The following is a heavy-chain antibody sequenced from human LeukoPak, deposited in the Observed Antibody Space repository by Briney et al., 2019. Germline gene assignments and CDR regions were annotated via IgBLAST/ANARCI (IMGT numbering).Heavy chain of an antibody. Sequence: GGSVRLSCAASGFTFSSYAMSWVRQAPGKGLEWVSAISGSGGSTYYADSVKGRFTISRDNSKNTLYLQMNSLRAEDTAVYYCASRSGHDSSGYREAFDIWGQGTMVTVSS. CDR2: ISGSGGST. CDR3: ASRSGHDSSGYREAFDI. CDR1: GFTFSSYA. J-gene: IGHJ3*02. V-gene: IGHV3-23*01. D-gene: IGHD3-22*01.